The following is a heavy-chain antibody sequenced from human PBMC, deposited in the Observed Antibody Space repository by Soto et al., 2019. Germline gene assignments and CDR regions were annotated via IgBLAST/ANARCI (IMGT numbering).Heavy chain of an antibody. Sequence: SETLSLTCAVYGGSFSGYYWSWIRQPPGKGLEWIGEINHSGSTNYNPSLKSRVTISVDTSKNQFSLKLSSVTAADTAVYYCARVLLWFGDEPYGMDVWGQGTTVTVS. V-gene: IGHV4-34*01. J-gene: IGHJ6*02. CDR2: INHSGST. CDR1: GGSFSGYY. CDR3: ARVLLWFGDEPYGMDV. D-gene: IGHD3-10*01.